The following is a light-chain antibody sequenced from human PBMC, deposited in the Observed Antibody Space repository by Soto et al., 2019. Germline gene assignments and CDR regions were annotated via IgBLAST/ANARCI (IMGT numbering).Light chain of an antibody. Sequence: DIVLTQSPGTLSLSPGEGATLSCRASQSVTSRTLAWYQQKPGQAPRLLIYAASTRATGVPDRFSGSGSGTDFTLTISSLESEDFAVYYCQQYGHSPRNFGQGTKLEIK. J-gene: IGKJ2*01. CDR1: QSVTSRT. CDR3: QQYGHSPRN. CDR2: AAS. V-gene: IGKV3-20*01.